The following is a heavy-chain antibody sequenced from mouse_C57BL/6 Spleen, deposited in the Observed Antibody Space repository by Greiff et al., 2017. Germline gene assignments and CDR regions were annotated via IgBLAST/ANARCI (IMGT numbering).Heavy chain of an antibody. CDR2: INPNNGGT. J-gene: IGHJ1*03. V-gene: IGHV1-22*01. CDR3: ARSYWLLSAYDPYWYFDV. D-gene: IGHD2-3*01. Sequence: EVKVVESGPELVKPGASVKMSCKASGYTFTDYNMHWVKQSHGKSLEWIGYINPNNGGTSYNQKFKGKATLTVNKSSSTAYMELRSLTSEDSAVYYCARSYWLLSAYDPYWYFDVWGTGTTVTVSS. CDR1: GYTFTDYN.